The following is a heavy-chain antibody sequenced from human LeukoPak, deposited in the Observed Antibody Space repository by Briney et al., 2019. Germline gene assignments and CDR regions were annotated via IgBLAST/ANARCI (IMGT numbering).Heavy chain of an antibody. CDR2: IHHNWNT. V-gene: IGHV4-39*07. Sequence: PTETLSLTCLVSGDSISTSSYYWGWIRQPPGKWLEWIASIHHNWNTYYNPSLKSRVIVSLDKSKNQFSLILRSVTAADTAVYYCATDRGYYDTIGYTYNWFDPWGQGTLVTVSS. J-gene: IGHJ5*02. CDR3: ATDRGYYDTIGYTYNWFDP. CDR1: GDSISTSSYY. D-gene: IGHD3-22*01.